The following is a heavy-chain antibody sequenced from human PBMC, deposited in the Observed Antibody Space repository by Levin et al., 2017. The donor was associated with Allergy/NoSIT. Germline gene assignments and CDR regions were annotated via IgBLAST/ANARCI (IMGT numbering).Heavy chain of an antibody. CDR2: IKQDGSEK. V-gene: IGHV3-7*01. CDR1: GFTFSSYW. Sequence: PGGSLRLSCAASGFTFSSYWMSWVRQAPGKGLEWVANIKQDGSEKYYVDSVKGRFTISRDNAKNSLYLQMNSLRAEDTALYYCARVDPYWYFDLWGRGTLVSVSS. CDR3: ARVDPYWYFDL. J-gene: IGHJ2*01.